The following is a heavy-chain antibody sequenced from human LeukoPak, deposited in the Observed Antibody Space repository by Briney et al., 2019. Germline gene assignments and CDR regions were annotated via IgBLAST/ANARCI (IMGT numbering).Heavy chain of an antibody. D-gene: IGHD6-13*01. CDR3: ARDLGSSSWGEGYYGMDA. CDR1: GGSISSGGYY. V-gene: IGHV4-31*03. J-gene: IGHJ6*02. Sequence: SPTMSLTCTVAGGSISSGGYYWSWIRQHPGKGLEWIGYIYYSGSTYYNPSLKSRVTISVDTSKNQFSLKLSSVTAADTAVYYCARDLGSSSWGEGYYGMDAWGQGTTVTVSS. CDR2: IYYSGST.